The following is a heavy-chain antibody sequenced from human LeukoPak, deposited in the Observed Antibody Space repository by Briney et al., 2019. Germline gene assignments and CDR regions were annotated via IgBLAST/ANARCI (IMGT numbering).Heavy chain of an antibody. CDR1: GGSISSGGYY. D-gene: IGHD4-17*01. Sequence: SETLSLTCTVSGGSISSGGYYWSWIRQHPGKGLEWIGYIYYSGSTYYNPSLKSRVTISVDTSKNQLSLKLSSVTAADTAVYYCARFKNGDLDYWGQGTLVTVSS. V-gene: IGHV4-31*03. J-gene: IGHJ4*02. CDR3: ARFKNGDLDY. CDR2: IYYSGST.